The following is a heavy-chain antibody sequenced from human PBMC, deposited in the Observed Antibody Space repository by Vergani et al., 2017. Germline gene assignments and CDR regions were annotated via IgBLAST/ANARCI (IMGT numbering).Heavy chain of an antibody. CDR2: INAGNGNT. CDR1: GYTFTSYG. Sequence: QVQLVQSGAEVKKPGASVKVSCKASGYTFTSYGISWVRQDPGQGLEWMGWINAGNGNTKYSQKFQGRVTITRDTSASTAYMALSSLRSEDTAVYYCARAGLWFGEFDFDYRGQGTLVTVSS. D-gene: IGHD3-10*01. CDR3: ARAGLWFGEFDFDY. V-gene: IGHV1-18*01. J-gene: IGHJ4*02.